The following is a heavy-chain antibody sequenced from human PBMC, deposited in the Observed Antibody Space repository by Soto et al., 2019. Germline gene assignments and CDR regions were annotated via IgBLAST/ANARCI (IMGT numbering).Heavy chain of an antibody. J-gene: IGHJ6*02. Sequence: GGSLRLSCAASGFTFSSYAMSWVRQAPGKGLEWVSAINGSGGSTYYADSVKGRFTISRDNSKNTLYLQMNSLRAEDTAVYYCATVPAVSYGMDVWGQGTTVTVSS. D-gene: IGHD2-2*01. CDR2: INGSGGST. V-gene: IGHV3-23*01. CDR1: GFTFSSYA. CDR3: ATVPAVSYGMDV.